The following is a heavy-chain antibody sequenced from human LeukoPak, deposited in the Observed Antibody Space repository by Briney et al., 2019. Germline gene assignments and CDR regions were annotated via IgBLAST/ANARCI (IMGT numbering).Heavy chain of an antibody. CDR1: GFTFSSYV. CDR3: AKEKVAYYSSAWAGLFDT. Sequence: PGGSLRLSCAASGFTFSSYVMHWVRQAQGKGLEWVAVISKDGINKYYADSVKGRFTISRDNSRNTLFLQMDSLSIEDTAVYFCAKEKVAYYSSAWAGLFDTWGQGALVTVSS. CDR2: ISKDGINK. V-gene: IGHV3-30*04. J-gene: IGHJ5*02. D-gene: IGHD6-19*01.